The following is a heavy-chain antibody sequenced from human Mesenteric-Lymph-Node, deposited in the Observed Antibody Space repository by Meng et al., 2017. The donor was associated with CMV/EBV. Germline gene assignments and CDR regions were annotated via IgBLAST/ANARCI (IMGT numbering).Heavy chain of an antibody. V-gene: IGHV3-74*01. CDR2: INGDGSRT. CDR1: GFTLSTYW. J-gene: IGHJ4*02. D-gene: IGHD6-13*01. CDR3: AKGKGGQQLVPLHDY. Sequence: GESLKISCTASGFTLSTYWMQWVRQAPGKGLVWVSRINGDGSRTDYADSVKGRFTTSRDNTKNSVYVQMNSLRPEDTALYYCAKGKGGQQLVPLHDYWGQGTLVTVSS.